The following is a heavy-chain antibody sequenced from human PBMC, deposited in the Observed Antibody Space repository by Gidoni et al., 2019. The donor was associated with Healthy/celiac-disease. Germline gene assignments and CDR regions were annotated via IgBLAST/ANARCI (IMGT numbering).Heavy chain of an antibody. Sequence: EVKKPGSSVKVSCKASGGTFSSYAISWVRQAPGQGLEWMGRIIPILGIANYAQKFQGRVTITADKSTSTAYMELSSLRSEDTAVYYCARESRGYNLRWYFDYWGQGTLVTVSS. CDR3: ARESRGYNLRWYFDY. CDR2: IIPILGIA. CDR1: GGTFSSYA. J-gene: IGHJ4*02. V-gene: IGHV1-69*04. D-gene: IGHD5-12*01.